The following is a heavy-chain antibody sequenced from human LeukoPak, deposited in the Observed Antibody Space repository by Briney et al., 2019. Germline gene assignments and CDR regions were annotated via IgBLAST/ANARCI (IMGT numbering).Heavy chain of an antibody. D-gene: IGHD3-22*01. J-gene: IGHJ3*02. CDR3: ATVWSRGVSSGIDAFDI. V-gene: IGHV1-24*01. Sequence: GASVKVSCKVSGYTLTVLSMHWVRQAPGKGLEWMGGFDPEDGETIYAQKFQGRVTMTEDTSTDTAYMELSSLRSEDTAVYYCATVWSRGVSSGIDAFDIWGQGTMVTVSS. CDR2: FDPEDGET. CDR1: GYTLTVLS.